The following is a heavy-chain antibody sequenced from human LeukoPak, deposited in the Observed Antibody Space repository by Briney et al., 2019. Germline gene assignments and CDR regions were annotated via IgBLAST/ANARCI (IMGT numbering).Heavy chain of an antibody. CDR1: GYTFRKYY. V-gene: IGHV1-18*01. CDR3: VRWLPDY. D-gene: IGHD5-12*01. J-gene: IGHJ4*02. CDR2: ISAYNGNT. Sequence: GASVKVSCKASGYTFRKYYIHWVRQAPGQGLEWMGWISAYNGNTNYAQKFQGRVTMTTDTSASTAYMELKSLRSDDTAVYYCVRWLPDYWGQGTLVTVSS.